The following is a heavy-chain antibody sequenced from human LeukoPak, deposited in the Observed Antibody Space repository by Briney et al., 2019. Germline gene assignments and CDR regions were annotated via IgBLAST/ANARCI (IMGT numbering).Heavy chain of an antibody. CDR2: INPNNGDT. J-gene: IGHJ5*02. CDR1: GYIFTAYF. CDR3: VRDGYCSRSNCLWAGWFDP. D-gene: IGHD2-2*01. Sequence: ASVKVSCKASGYIFTAYFIHWVRQAPGQGLEWMGWINPNNGDTKYAQKFQGRITMTRDSSLSTAYMELSSLRSDDTAVYYCVRDGYCSRSNCLWAGWFDPWGQGTLLTASS. V-gene: IGHV1-2*02.